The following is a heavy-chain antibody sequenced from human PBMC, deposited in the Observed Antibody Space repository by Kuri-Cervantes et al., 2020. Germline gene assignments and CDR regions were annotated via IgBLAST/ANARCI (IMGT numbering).Heavy chain of an antibody. CDR3: ARGRGYCGGGSYPLVGWFDP. J-gene: IGHJ5*02. D-gene: IGHD2-15*01. Sequence: ASAMVFCKASGYSFTSNYRHWVRHAPGQGRVWMGWLNTNSGNTGYAQKFQGRVTMTRNISISTAYMELISLRSEDTAVYYCARGRGYCGGGSYPLVGWFDPWGQGTTVTVSS. CDR1: GYSFTSNY. V-gene: IGHV1-8*02. CDR2: LNTNSGNT.